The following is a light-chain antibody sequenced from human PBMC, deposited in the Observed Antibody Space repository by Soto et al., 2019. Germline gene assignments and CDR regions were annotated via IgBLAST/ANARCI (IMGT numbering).Light chain of an antibody. CDR3: ISYTSSTTLV. CDR2: DVS. V-gene: IGLV2-14*01. Sequence: QSALTQPASVSGSPGQSITISCTGTSSDVANYNYVSWYQQHPGKAPKLMIYDVSNRPSGVSNRFSGSKSGNTAYLTISGLQAEDEADYYGISYTSSTTLVFGGGTKLTVL. CDR1: SSDVANYNY. J-gene: IGLJ3*02.